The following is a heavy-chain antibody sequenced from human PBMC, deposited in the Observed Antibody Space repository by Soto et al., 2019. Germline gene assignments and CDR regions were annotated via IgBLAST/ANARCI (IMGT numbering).Heavy chain of an antibody. Sequence: PGGSLRLSCTGSGLPFSAYNINWVRQAPGKGLEWVSSITVGSSHIYQPNSMKGRFTISGDDAKNSVYLQIDSLRDEDTALYYCSRSPEVGVRGAYWGQGTLVTVSS. CDR2: ITVGSSHI. CDR3: SRSPEVGVRGAY. CDR1: GLPFSAYN. V-gene: IGHV3-21*01. J-gene: IGHJ4*02. D-gene: IGHD3-16*01.